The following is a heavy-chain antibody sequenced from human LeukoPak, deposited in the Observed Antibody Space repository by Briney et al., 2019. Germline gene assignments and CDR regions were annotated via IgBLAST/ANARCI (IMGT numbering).Heavy chain of an antibody. J-gene: IGHJ6*02. Sequence: GASGKGSCKASGGTFSSYAISWGRQAPGQGLEWVGRIIPILGIANYAQKFQGRVTITADKSTSTAYMELSSLRSEDTAVYYCARAGSGYDLWSDGYGMDVWGQGTTVTVSS. D-gene: IGHD5-12*01. CDR1: GGTFSSYA. CDR3: ARAGSGYDLWSDGYGMDV. V-gene: IGHV1-69*04. CDR2: IIPILGIA.